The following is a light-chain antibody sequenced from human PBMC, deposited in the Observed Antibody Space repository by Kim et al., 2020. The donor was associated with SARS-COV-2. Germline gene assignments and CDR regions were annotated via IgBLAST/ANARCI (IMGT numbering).Light chain of an antibody. J-gene: IGKJ1*01. V-gene: IGKV1-39*01. CDR1: QDIRTY. Sequence: ASVGYRVTLTCRASQDIRTYFSWYQQRPGKAPQLLIFAASNLQSGVPTRFSGGGSGTDFTLTITSLQPEDFATYYCQQGFRAPRTFGQGTKVDIK. CDR2: AAS. CDR3: QQGFRAPRT.